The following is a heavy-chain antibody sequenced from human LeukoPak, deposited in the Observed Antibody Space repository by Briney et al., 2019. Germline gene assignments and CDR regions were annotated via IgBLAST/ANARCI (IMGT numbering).Heavy chain of an antibody. CDR3: TKVRSGSSNWALRVFDY. V-gene: IGHV3-23*01. D-gene: IGHD4-11*01. Sequence: GGSLRLSCAASGFTFSSYAMSWVRQAPGKGLERVSAISGSGGSTYYADSVKGRFTISRDNSKSTLYLEMNSLRVEDTAVYYCTKVRSGSSNWALRVFDYWGRGTLVTVSS. J-gene: IGHJ4*02. CDR2: ISGSGGST. CDR1: GFTFSSYA.